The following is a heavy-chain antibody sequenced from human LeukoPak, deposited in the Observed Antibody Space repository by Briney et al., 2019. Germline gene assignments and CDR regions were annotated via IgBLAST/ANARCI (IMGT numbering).Heavy chain of an antibody. D-gene: IGHD6-13*01. J-gene: IGHJ3*02. V-gene: IGHV3-21*01. Sequence: GGSLRLSCAASGFTFSSYSMNWVRQAPGKGLEWVSSISSSSSYIYYADSVKGRFTISRDNAKNSLYLQMNSLRAEDTAVYYCARPLSIAAAGDAFDIWGQGTMVTVSS. CDR3: ARPLSIAAAGDAFDI. CDR2: ISSSSSYI. CDR1: GFTFSSYS.